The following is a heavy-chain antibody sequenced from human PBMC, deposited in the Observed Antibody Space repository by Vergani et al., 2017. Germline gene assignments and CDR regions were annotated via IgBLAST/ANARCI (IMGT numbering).Heavy chain of an antibody. V-gene: IGHV4-30-4*08. D-gene: IGHD3-10*01. J-gene: IGHJ6*02. Sequence: QVQLQESGPGLVKPSQTLSLTCTVSGSSISSGDYYWSWIRQPPGKGLEWIGYIYYSGSTYYNPSLKSRVTISVDTSKNQFSLKLSSVTAADTAVYYCARDRYYGSGSYYSYYYGMDVWGQGTTVTVSS. CDR3: ARDRYYGSGSYYSYYYGMDV. CDR1: GSSISSGDYY. CDR2: IYYSGST.